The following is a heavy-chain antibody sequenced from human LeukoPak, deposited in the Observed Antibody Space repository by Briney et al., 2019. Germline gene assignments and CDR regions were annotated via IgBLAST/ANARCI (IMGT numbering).Heavy chain of an antibody. J-gene: IGHJ6*03. CDR2: IYYSGST. Sequence: SETLSLTCTVSGGSISSYYWSWIRQPPGKGLEWIGYIYYSGSTNYNPSLKSRVTISVDTSKNQFSLKLSSVTAADTAVYCCARGGSIAARFYYYYYMDVWGKGTTVTVSS. CDR1: GGSISSYY. D-gene: IGHD6-6*01. CDR3: ARGGSIAARFYYYYYMDV. V-gene: IGHV4-59*12.